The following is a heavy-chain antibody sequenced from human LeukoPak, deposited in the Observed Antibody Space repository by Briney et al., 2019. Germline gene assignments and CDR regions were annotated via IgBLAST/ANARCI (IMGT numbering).Heavy chain of an antibody. D-gene: IGHD6-19*01. CDR2: INPNSGGT. CDR1: GYTLTGYY. V-gene: IGHV1-2*02. Sequence: VASVKVSCKASGYTLTGYYMHWVRQAPGQGLEWMGWINPNSGGTNYAQKFQGRVTMTRDTSISTAYMELSRLRSDDTAVYYCARPIAVAGLDAFDIWGQGTMVTVSS. CDR3: ARPIAVAGLDAFDI. J-gene: IGHJ3*02.